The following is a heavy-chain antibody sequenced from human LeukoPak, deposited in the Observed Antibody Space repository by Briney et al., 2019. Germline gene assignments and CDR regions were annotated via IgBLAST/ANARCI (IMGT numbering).Heavy chain of an antibody. CDR2: INHSGST. CDR3: ASGDCSSTSCRFDY. J-gene: IGHJ4*02. CDR1: GGSFSGYY. D-gene: IGHD2-2*01. Sequence: SETLSLTCAVYGGSFSGYYWSWIRQPPGKGPEWIGEINHSGSTNYNPSLKSRVTISVDTSKNQFSLKLSSVTAADTAVYYCASGDCSSTSCRFDYWGQGTLVTVSS. V-gene: IGHV4-34*01.